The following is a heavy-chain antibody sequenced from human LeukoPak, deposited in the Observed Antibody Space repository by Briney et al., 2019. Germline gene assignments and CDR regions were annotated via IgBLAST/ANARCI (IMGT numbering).Heavy chain of an antibody. D-gene: IGHD3-9*01. CDR2: IYYSGST. Sequence: SQTLSLTCTVSGGSISSGGYYWSWIRQHPGKGLEWIGYIYYSGSTYYNPSLESRVTISVDTSKNQFSLKLSSVTAADTAVYYCARQFLTGRGYYFDYWGQGTLVTVSS. J-gene: IGHJ4*02. CDR3: ARQFLTGRGYYFDY. V-gene: IGHV4-31*03. CDR1: GGSISSGGYY.